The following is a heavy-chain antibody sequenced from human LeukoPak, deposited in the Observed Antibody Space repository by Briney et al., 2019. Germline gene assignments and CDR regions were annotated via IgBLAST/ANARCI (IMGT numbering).Heavy chain of an antibody. CDR1: GFSFSSYG. CDR2: ISYDGSNK. CDR3: AKARAQGSASSDY. J-gene: IGHJ4*02. V-gene: IGHV3-30*18. Sequence: GGSLRLSCVASGFSFSSYGLHWVRQAPGKGLEWMAVISYDGSNKYYADSVKGRFTISRDNSKNTLYLQMNSLRAEDTALYYCAKARAQGSASSDYWGQGTLVTVSS.